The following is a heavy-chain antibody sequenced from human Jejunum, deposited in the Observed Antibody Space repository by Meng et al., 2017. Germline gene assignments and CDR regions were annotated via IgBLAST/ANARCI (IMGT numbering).Heavy chain of an antibody. V-gene: IGHV4-61*02. J-gene: IGHJ3*02. CDR1: GGSITSGIYY. D-gene: IGHD3-9*01. CDR2: MYTSGST. CDR3: ARCSQQYEILMGSLAYDI. Sequence: SETLSLTCTVSGGSITSGIYYWRWIRQPAGKGLEWVGRMYTSGSTNYNPSLKSRVTMLMDPSKNQFSLHLSSVTAADTAVYYCARCSQQYEILMGSLAYDIWGQGTMVTVSS.